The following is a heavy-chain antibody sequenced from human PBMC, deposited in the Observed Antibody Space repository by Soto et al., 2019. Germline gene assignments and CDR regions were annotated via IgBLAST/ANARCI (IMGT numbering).Heavy chain of an antibody. V-gene: IGHV3-15*01. CDR1: GFTFRNAR. CDR2: IKSKTDGGTT. Sequence: GGALRLPCAGSGFTFRNARVSWVRQAPGKGPEWVGRIKSKTDGGTTDYAAPVKGRFTISRDDSKNTLYLQMNSLKTEDTAVYYCTTDLFSGWTRPYYFDYSGQGTLVTVSS. CDR3: TTDLFSGWTRPYYFDY. D-gene: IGHD6-19*01. J-gene: IGHJ4*02.